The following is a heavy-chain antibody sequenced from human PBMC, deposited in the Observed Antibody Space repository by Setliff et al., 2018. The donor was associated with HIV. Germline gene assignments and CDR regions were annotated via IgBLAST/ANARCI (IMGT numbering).Heavy chain of an antibody. V-gene: IGHV1-24*01. D-gene: IGHD6-19*01. CDR1: GCTLTELS. CDR2: FDPEDGET. CDR3: ATVSHNSRGSDWYGYFDY. J-gene: IGHJ4*02. Sequence: ASVKVSCKVSGCTLTELSMHWVRQAPEKGLEWMGGFDPEDGETIYAQKFQGRVIMTEDTSSDTAYMELSSLGSEDMAVYYCATVSHNSRGSDWYGYFDYWGQGTLVTVSS.